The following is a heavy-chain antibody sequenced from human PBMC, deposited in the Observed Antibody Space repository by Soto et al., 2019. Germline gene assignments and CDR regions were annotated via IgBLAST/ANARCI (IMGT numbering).Heavy chain of an antibody. V-gene: IGHV1-18*04. CDR3: ARDLIGLAVTHYHYYDMDV. Sequence: GKVSCKAFGYKLTSYVITWMLQAPGQGLEWMGWISSYNDYTNYAQKFQGRVTMTTDTSTGTAYMYLRSLTSDDTAVYFCARDLIGLAVTHYHYYDMDVWGQGTTVTVSS. D-gene: IGHD6-19*01. J-gene: IGHJ6*02. CDR1: GYKLTSYV. CDR2: ISSYNDYT.